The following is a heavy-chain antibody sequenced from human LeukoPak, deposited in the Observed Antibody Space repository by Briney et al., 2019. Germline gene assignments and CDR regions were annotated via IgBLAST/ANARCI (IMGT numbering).Heavy chain of an antibody. Sequence: ASVKVSCKGTGYTFTGYYRHWVRQAPGQGLEWMGWINPDSGDTNYAQNFQGRIAMTRDTSINTAYMELSSLRSDDTAVYYCARVVFGGVILAYWGQGTLVTISS. CDR3: ARVVFGGVILAY. CDR1: GYTFTGYY. J-gene: IGHJ4*02. CDR2: INPDSGDT. D-gene: IGHD3-16*01. V-gene: IGHV1-2*02.